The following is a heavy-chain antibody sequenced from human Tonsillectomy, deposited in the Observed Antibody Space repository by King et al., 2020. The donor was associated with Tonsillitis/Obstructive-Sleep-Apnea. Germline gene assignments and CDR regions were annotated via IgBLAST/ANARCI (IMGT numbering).Heavy chain of an antibody. D-gene: IGHD3-22*01. CDR2: ISAYNGDT. Sequence: QLVQSGAEVKKPGASVKVSCKASGYTFTSYGISWVRQAPGQGLEWMGWISAYNGDTNYPQNFQGRITMTTDTSTSTAYLDLRSLRSDDTAVYYCARDSMSHYFDSSTYYTFAYWGQGSLVTVSS. V-gene: IGHV1-18*01. CDR3: ARDSMSHYFDSSTYYTFAY. CDR1: GYTFTSYG. J-gene: IGHJ4*02.